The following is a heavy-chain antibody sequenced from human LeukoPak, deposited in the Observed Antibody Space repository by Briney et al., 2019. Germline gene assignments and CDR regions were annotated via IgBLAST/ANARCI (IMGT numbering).Heavy chain of an antibody. V-gene: IGHV4-34*01. Sequence: SGTLSLTCAVYGESFSGYYWSWIRQPPGKGLEWIGEINQSGRTNYNPSLESRVTISVDTSKNQFSLKLSSVTAADTAVYYCARGAGITIFGVVILGALDYWGQGTLVTVSS. CDR3: ARGAGITIFGVVILGALDY. CDR1: GESFSGYY. CDR2: INQSGRT. D-gene: IGHD3-3*01. J-gene: IGHJ4*02.